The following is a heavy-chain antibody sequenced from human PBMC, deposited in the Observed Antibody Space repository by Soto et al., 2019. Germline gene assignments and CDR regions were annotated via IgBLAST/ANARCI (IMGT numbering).Heavy chain of an antibody. CDR1: GFTFRTYT. CDR3: ARDRGYDAHDYYYIAMDV. V-gene: IGHV3-21*01. Sequence: EVQLLESGGGLVKPGGSLRLSCISSGFTFRTYTMNWVRQAPGKGLEWVSGIRGFSPYTFYAESVKGRFTISRDNAKNSLDIQMKSLRAEDTTVYYCARDRGYDAHDYYYIAMDVWGKGTTVTVSS. D-gene: IGHD3-10*01. CDR2: IRGFSPYT. J-gene: IGHJ6*04.